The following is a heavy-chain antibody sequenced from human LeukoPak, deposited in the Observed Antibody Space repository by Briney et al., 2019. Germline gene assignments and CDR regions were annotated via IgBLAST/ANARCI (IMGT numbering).Heavy chain of an antibody. CDR2: IYPRDGST. J-gene: IGHJ6*02. Sequence: ASVKVSCKASGYSFTNNYIHWVRQAPGQGLEWMGMIYPRDGSTGYAQRFQGRATLTRATSTSTVYMELSSLRSEDTAVYYCASVYNYGMDVWGQGTTVIVSS. CDR1: GYSFTNNY. V-gene: IGHV1-46*01. CDR3: ASVYNYGMDV.